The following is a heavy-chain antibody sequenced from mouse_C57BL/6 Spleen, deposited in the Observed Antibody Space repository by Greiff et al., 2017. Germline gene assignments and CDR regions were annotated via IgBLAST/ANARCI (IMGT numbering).Heavy chain of an antibody. V-gene: IGHV5-4*01. CDR1: GFTFSSYA. CDR2: ISDGGSYT. Sequence: EVNVVESGGGLVKPGGSLKLSCAASGFTFSSYAMSWVRQTPEKRLEWVATISDGGSYTYYPDNVKGRFTISRDNAKNNLYLQMSHLKSEDTAMYYCARDGSNLYYFDYWGQGTTLTVSS. CDR3: ARDGSNLYYFDY. D-gene: IGHD1-1*01. J-gene: IGHJ2*01.